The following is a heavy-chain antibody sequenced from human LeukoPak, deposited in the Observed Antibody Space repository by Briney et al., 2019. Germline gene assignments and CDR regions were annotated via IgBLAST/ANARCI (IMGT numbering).Heavy chain of an antibody. CDR1: GGTFSSYA. CDR3: ARVKNDPSGNQIDP. CDR2: ISAYNGNT. V-gene: IGHV1-18*01. J-gene: IGHJ5*02. D-gene: IGHD1-1*01. Sequence: ASVKVSCKASGGTFSSYAISWVRQAPGQRLEWMGWISAYNGNTNYAQKLQGRVTMTTDTSTSTAYMELRSLRSDDTAVYYCARVKNDPSGNQIDPWGQGTLVTVSS.